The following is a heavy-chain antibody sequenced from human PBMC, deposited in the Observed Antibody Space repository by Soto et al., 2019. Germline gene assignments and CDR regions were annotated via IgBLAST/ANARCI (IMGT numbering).Heavy chain of an antibody. J-gene: IGHJ5*01. CDR2: IRPGGDST. CDR1: VFRFITRA. CDR3: TTHEEGAPWAGGFDS. Sequence: GGSLRLSCAFSVFRFITRAMSWVRQAPGKGLEWVASIRPGGDSTYYADSVKGRFAVSRDNSNVTLYLQMDSLRVEDTAIYYCTTHEEGAPWAGGFDSWGQGTLVTVSS. V-gene: IGHV3-23*01. D-gene: IGHD1-26*01.